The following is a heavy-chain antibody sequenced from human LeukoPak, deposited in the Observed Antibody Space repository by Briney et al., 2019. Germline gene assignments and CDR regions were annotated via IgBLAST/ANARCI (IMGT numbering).Heavy chain of an antibody. CDR1: GGTFISYA. Sequence: SVKVSCKASGGTFISYAISWVRQAPGQGLEWMGGIIPIFGTANYAQKFQGRVTITADESTSTAYMELSSLRSEDTPVYYCARGREDYYGSGSYYNPFDYGGRGPLVPVSS. CDR3: ARGREDYYGSGSYYNPFDY. J-gene: IGHJ4*02. CDR2: IIPIFGTA. V-gene: IGHV1-69*13. D-gene: IGHD3-10*01.